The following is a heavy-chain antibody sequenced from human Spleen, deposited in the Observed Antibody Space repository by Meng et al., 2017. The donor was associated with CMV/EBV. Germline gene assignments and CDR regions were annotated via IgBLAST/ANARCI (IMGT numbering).Heavy chain of an antibody. J-gene: IGHJ4*02. CDR3: ARGHCSSTSCHFDL. CDR1: GGTFNNYA. D-gene: IGHD2-2*01. Sequence: ASGGTFNNYAITWVRQAPGQGLESLGGIFPFLDMRNHAKKFQDRVTITADTSTDTAYMDLSSLRSDDTAVYYCARGHCSSTSCHFDLWGQGTLVTVSS. CDR2: IFPFLDMR. V-gene: IGHV1-69*10.